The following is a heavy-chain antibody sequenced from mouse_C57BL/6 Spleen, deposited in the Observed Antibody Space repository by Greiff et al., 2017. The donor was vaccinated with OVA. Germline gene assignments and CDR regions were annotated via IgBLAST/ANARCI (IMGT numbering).Heavy chain of an antibody. D-gene: IGHD2-5*01. CDR3: TGSNGFAY. CDR1: GFTFSNYW. CDR2: IRLKSDNYAT. V-gene: IGHV6-3*01. Sequence: EVMLVESGGGLVQPGGSMKLSCVASGFTFSNYWMNWVRQSPEKGLEWVAQIRLKSDNYATHYAESVKGRFTISRDDSKSSVYLQMNNLRAEDTGIYYCTGSNGFAYWGQGTLVTVSA. J-gene: IGHJ3*01.